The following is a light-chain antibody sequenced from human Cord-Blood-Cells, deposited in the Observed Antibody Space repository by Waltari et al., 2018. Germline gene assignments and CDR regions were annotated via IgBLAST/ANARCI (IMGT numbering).Light chain of an antibody. V-gene: IGLV2-14*01. J-gene: IGLJ1*01. CDR1: SSDVGGYNY. CDR2: DVS. CDR3: SSYTSSSTYV. Sequence: QSALTQPASVSGSPGQSITISCTGTSSDVGGYNYVSWYQQHPGKAPKLMIYDVSNRPSGVSNRFYGPKAGNTASLASSGRQAEDEADYYCSSYTSSSTYVFGTGTKVTVL.